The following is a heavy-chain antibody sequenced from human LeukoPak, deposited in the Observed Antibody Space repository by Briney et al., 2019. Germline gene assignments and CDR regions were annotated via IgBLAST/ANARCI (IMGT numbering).Heavy chain of an antibody. CDR3: ARELRYDSSIYYFDY. D-gene: IGHD3-22*01. J-gene: IGHJ4*02. V-gene: IGHV4-59*01. CDR1: GGSISSYY. CDR2: IYYSGST. Sequence: SETLSLTCTVSGGSISSYYWSWIRQPPGKGLEWIGYIYYSGSTNYNPSLKSRVTISVDTSKNQFSLKLSSVTAADTAVYYCARELRYDSSIYYFDYWGQGTLVTVS.